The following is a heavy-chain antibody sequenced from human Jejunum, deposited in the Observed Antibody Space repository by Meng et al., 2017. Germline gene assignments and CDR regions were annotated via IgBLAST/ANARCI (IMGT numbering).Heavy chain of an antibody. CDR3: RGYSYAS. J-gene: IGHJ5*02. CDR1: GFTFSAYA. Sequence: GESLKISFAASGFTFSAYAMSWARQAPGKGLEWVSAISESGGTATYADSVRGRFTISRDNSKDRLYLQLSNLRVEDTAVYYCRGYSYASWGQGTLVTVSS. V-gene: IGHV3-23*01. D-gene: IGHD5-18*01. CDR2: ISESGGTA.